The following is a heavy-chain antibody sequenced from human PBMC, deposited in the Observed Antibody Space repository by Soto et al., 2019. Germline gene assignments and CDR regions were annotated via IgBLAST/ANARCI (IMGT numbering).Heavy chain of an antibody. Sequence: GWSLRLSCSASGFRFSNYILNWVRQAPGKGLEWGSSITSSSSYIYYADSVRGRFTISRDDAKNSLYLQMNSLRAEDTAVYYCATGGDSSGFQSYSYYGMDVWGQGTTVAVSS. CDR3: ATGGDSSGFQSYSYYGMDV. V-gene: IGHV3-21*01. D-gene: IGHD3-22*01. CDR1: GFRFSNYI. CDR2: ITSSSSYI. J-gene: IGHJ6*02.